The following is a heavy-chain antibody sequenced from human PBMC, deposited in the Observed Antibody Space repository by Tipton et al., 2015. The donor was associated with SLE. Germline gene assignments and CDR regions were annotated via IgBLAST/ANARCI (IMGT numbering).Heavy chain of an antibody. Sequence: TLSLTCAVYGGSFSGYYWSWIRQPPGKGLEWIGEINHSGSTNYNPSLKSRVTISVDTSKNQFSLKLSSVTAADTAVYYCAGGTGITYFDYWGQGTLVTVSS. V-gene: IGHV4-34*01. CDR3: AGGTGITYFDY. CDR2: INHSGST. CDR1: GGSFSGYY. D-gene: IGHD6-13*01. J-gene: IGHJ4*02.